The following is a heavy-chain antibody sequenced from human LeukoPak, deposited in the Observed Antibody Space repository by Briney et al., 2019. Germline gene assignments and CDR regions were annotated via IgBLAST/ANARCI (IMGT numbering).Heavy chain of an antibody. J-gene: IGHJ6*03. D-gene: IGHD3-9*01. CDR3: XXXAXXXILXGSEAEGYMDA. CDR1: GFTFTNYA. Sequence: GGSLXLSCVVSGFTFTNYAMTWVRQAPGKGLEWVSTISAVGDTTYYADSVKGRFIISRDNSKNTLSLQMNTLRDEDTAVYFXXXXAXXXILXGSEAEGYMDAWGRGTTVTVSS. CDR2: ISAVGDTT. V-gene: IGHV3-23*01.